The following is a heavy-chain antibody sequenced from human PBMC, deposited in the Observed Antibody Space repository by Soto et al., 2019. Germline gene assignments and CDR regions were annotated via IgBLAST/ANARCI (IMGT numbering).Heavy chain of an antibody. CDR2: IKQDGSEK. CDR3: ARDPGVATGAHDY. J-gene: IGHJ4*02. CDR1: GFTFSSYW. V-gene: IGHV3-7*01. Sequence: GGSLRLSCAASGFTFSSYWMSWVRQAPGKGLEWVANIKQDGSEKYYVDSVKGRFTISRDNAKNSLYLQMNSLRAEDTAVYYCARDPGVATGAHDYWGQGTLVTVSS. D-gene: IGHD5-12*01.